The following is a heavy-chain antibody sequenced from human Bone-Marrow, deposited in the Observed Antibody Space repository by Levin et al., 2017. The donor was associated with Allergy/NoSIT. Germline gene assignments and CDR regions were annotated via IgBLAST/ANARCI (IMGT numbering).Heavy chain of an antibody. V-gene: IGHV4-61*02. CDR3: AREQFGYCSGGSCPYYFDY. J-gene: IGHJ4*02. CDR1: GGSISSGDYY. CDR2: IHASGDT. D-gene: IGHD2-15*01. Sequence: SQTLSLTCTVSGGSISSGDYYWSWIRQPAGKGLEWIGRIHASGDTNYNPSLTSRVTISVDTSKSQFSLKLSSVTATDTAVYYCAREQFGYCSGGSCPYYFDYWGQGTLVTVSS.